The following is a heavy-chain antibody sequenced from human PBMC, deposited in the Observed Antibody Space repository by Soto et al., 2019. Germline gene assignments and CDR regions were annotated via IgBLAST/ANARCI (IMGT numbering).Heavy chain of an antibody. CDR1: GGSVSRDSNF. D-gene: IGHD4-4*01. CDR3: ARGYSHYAH. CDR2: IYYSGPP. Sequence: PSETLSLTCTVSGGSVSRDSNFWSWIRQPPGKGLEWIGYIYYSGPPRYNPSLESRVTISIDSSKNQVSLTLTSVTAADTAVYYCARGYSHYAHWGRGTLVTVSS. V-gene: IGHV4-61*01. J-gene: IGHJ4*02.